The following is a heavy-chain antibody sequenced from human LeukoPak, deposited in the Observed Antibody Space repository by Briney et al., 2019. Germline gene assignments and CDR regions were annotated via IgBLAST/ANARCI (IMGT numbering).Heavy chain of an antibody. CDR1: GASITSGAYY. Sequence: SQTLSLTCSVSGASITSGAYYWSWLRQPPGKGLEWIGSIYYSGSTYYNPSLKSRVTISVDTSKDQFSLKLSSVTAADTAVYYCARFRAYKYNWFDPWGQGTLVTVSS. J-gene: IGHJ5*02. V-gene: IGHV4-39*07. CDR2: IYYSGST. CDR3: ARFRAYKYNWFDP. D-gene: IGHD1-1*01.